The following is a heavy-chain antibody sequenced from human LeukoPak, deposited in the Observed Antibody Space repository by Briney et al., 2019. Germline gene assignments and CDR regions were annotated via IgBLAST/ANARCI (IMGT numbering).Heavy chain of an antibody. V-gene: IGHV4-38-2*02. CDR1: GYSIGSDFY. J-gene: IGHJ5*02. CDR2: IYRSGNT. D-gene: IGHD2-21*01. Sequence: SETLSLTCIVSGYSIGSDFYWGWIRQPPGKGLEWIASIYRSGNTYSNSSLKSRVRMSIDTSKNHFSLRLSSVTAADTAVYYCARHSVASPSDAWGPGTLVTVSS. CDR3: ARHSVASPSDA.